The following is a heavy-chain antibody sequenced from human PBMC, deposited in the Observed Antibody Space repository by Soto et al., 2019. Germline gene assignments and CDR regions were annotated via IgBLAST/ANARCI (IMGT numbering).Heavy chain of an antibody. D-gene: IGHD3-16*02. CDR1: GFTLSSYS. CDR3: AKLSRSSRISTPVFDY. J-gene: IGHJ4*02. V-gene: IGHV3-30-3*02. CDR2: ISYDGNTQ. Sequence: SLRLSCAASGFTLSSYSIHWVRQAPVKGLDWVAVISYDGNTQFYGDSVKGRFIVSRDNSRNTLYLQLNNLQAEDTAVYYCAKLSRSSRISTPVFDYRGQGSLVPGSA.